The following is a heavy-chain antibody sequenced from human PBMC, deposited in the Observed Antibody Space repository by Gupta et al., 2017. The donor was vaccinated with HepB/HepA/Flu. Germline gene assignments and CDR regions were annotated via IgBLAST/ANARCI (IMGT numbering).Heavy chain of an antibody. CDR2: ISQGGGTT. CDR3: AIREKSAPPPD. CDR1: GFTFTTYV. D-gene: IGHD5-24*01. V-gene: IGHV3-23*01. Sequence: EVQLLESGGTLVQPGGSLSVSCAASGFTFTTYVRYWVSQAPGKGLEWVACISQGGGTTYYGDSVSGRFTVSRDNSNNTPSLQLNGLRGEYTALYFCAIREKSAPPPDWGQGTLVTVSS. J-gene: IGHJ4*02.